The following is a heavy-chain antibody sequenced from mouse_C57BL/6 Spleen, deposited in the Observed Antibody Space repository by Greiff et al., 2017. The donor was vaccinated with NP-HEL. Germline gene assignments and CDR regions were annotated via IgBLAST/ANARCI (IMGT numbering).Heavy chain of an antibody. CDR2: IYPGDGDT. D-gene: IGHD1-1*01. Sequence: VQLQQPGAELVMPGASVKISCKASGYAFSSYWMNWVKQRPGKGLEWIGQIYPGDGDTNYNGKFKGKATLTADKSSSTAYMQLSSLTSEDSAVYFCARRAGSGYFDVWGTGTTVTVSS. V-gene: IGHV1-80*01. J-gene: IGHJ1*03. CDR1: GYAFSSYW. CDR3: ARRAGSGYFDV.